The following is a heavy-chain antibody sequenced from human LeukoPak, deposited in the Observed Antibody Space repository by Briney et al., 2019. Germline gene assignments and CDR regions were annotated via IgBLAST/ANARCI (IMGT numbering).Heavy chain of an antibody. Sequence: GGSLRLSCAASGFTFDDYAIHWVRQAPGKGLEWVSGISWNSGSIGYADSVKGRFTISRDNAKNSLYLQMNSLRAEDTALYYCAKDIYYDSSGYFDYWGQGTLVTVSS. CDR2: ISWNSGSI. J-gene: IGHJ4*02. D-gene: IGHD3-22*01. CDR3: AKDIYYDSSGYFDY. CDR1: GFTFDDYA. V-gene: IGHV3-9*01.